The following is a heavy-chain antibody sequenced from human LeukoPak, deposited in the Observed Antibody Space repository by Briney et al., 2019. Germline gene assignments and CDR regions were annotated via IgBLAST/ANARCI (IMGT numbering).Heavy chain of an antibody. V-gene: IGHV4-59*12. Sequence: PSETLSLTCTVSGGSISSYYWSWIRQPPGKGLEWIGYIYHSGSTYYNPSLKSRVTISVDRSKNQFSLKLSSVTAADTAVYYCARDRGSYYYYYMDVWGKGTTVTVSS. CDR1: GGSISSYY. D-gene: IGHD1-26*01. J-gene: IGHJ6*03. CDR3: ARDRGSYYYYYMDV. CDR2: IYHSGST.